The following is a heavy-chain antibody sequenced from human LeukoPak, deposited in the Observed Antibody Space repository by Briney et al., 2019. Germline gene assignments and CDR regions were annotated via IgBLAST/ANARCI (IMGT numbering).Heavy chain of an antibody. Sequence: GGSLRLSCAASGFTFSSYSMNWVRQAPGKGLELVSYICISSSGYIYYADSVKGRFTISRDNAKNSLYLQMNSLRAEDTAVYYCASSRYEGGTFDIWGQGTLVTVSS. V-gene: IGHV3-21*01. CDR2: ICISSSGYI. CDR1: GFTFSSYS. D-gene: IGHD3-16*01. J-gene: IGHJ3*02. CDR3: ASSRYEGGTFDI.